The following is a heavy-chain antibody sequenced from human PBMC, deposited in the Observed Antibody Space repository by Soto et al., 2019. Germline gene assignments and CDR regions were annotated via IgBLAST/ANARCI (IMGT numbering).Heavy chain of an antibody. CDR1: GGSFGGYY. CDR2: INHSGST. D-gene: IGHD2-8*02. V-gene: IGHV4-34*01. J-gene: IGHJ4*02. Sequence: SDTLSLTCAVSGGSFGGYYWTWIRQPPGTGLEWIGEINHSGSTNYNPSLKSRVTISVDTSKNQFSLKLTSVTAADTVGYYCARDKVTGGFDYWGQGTLVTVSS. CDR3: ARDKVTGGFDY.